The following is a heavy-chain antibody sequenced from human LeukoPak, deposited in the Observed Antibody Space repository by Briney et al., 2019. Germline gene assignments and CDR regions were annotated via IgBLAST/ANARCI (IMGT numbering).Heavy chain of an antibody. Sequence: PSETLSLTCTVSGGSISSSSYYWGWIRQPPGKGLEWIGSIYYSGSTYYNPSLKSRVTISVDTSKNQFSLKLSSVTAADTAVYYCASRGYSYGDYHFGDWGQGTLVTVSS. D-gene: IGHD5-18*01. CDR1: GGSISSSSYY. V-gene: IGHV4-39*01. CDR2: IYYSGST. J-gene: IGHJ4*03. CDR3: ASRGYSYGDYHFGD.